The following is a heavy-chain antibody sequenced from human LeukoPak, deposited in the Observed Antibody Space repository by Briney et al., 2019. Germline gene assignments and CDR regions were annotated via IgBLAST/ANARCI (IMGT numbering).Heavy chain of an antibody. CDR2: IYYSGST. V-gene: IGHV4-39*07. Sequence: SETLSLTCTVSGGSISSSSYYWGWIRQPPGKGLEWIGSIYYSGSTYYNPSLKSRVAISVDTSKNQFSLKLSSVTAADTAVYYCARDLVGRSSWYYFDYWGQGTLVTVSS. D-gene: IGHD6-13*01. CDR1: GGSISSSSYY. CDR3: ARDLVGRSSWYYFDY. J-gene: IGHJ4*02.